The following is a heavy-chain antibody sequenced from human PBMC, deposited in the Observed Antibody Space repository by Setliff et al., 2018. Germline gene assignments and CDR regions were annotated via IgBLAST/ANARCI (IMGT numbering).Heavy chain of an antibody. Sequence: KPGVSLSLSCAASGFTFSTAWMNWVRQAPGKGLEWVGRIKGKNDGLATDYAAPVKGRFTISRDDSKNTLYLQMNSLKTEDTAVYYCTTDPSPTFGGVIGAAFDFWGQGTMVTVSS. J-gene: IGHJ3*01. CDR2: IKGKNDGLAT. D-gene: IGHD3-16*01. CDR3: TTDPSPTFGGVIGAAFDF. CDR1: GFTFSTAW. V-gene: IGHV3-15*07.